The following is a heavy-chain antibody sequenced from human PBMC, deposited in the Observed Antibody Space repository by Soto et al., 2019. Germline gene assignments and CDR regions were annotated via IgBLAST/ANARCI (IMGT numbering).Heavy chain of an antibody. V-gene: IGHV3-11*06. CDR2: ISSSSSYT. D-gene: IGHD1-1*01. CDR1: GFTFSDYY. Sequence: PGGSLRLSCAASGFTFSDYYMSWIRQAPGKGLEWVSYISSSSSYTNYADSVKGRFTISRGNAKNSLYLQMNSLRAEDTAVYYCARDGRPSDWFDPWGQGTLVTVSS. CDR3: ARDGRPSDWFDP. J-gene: IGHJ5*02.